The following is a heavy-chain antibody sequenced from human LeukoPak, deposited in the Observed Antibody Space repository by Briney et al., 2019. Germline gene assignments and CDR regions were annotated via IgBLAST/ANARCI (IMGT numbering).Heavy chain of an antibody. D-gene: IGHD3-10*01. Sequence: ASVKVSCKASGYTFTSYGISWVRQAPGQGLEWMGWISAYNGNTNYAQKLQGRVTMTTDTSTSTAYMELRSLRSDDTAVYYCARIGFSGVGEDSGSYLNWFDPWGQGTLVTVSS. CDR1: GYTFTSYG. J-gene: IGHJ5*02. CDR2: ISAYNGNT. CDR3: ARIGFSGVGEDSGSYLNWFDP. V-gene: IGHV1-18*04.